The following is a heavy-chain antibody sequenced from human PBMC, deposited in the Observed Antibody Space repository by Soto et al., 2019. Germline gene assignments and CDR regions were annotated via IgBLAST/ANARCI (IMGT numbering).Heavy chain of an antibody. CDR1: EFTFSIYG. CDR2: ISYDGGSK. Sequence: QVQLVESGVGVVQPWRSLRLSFAASEFTFSIYGMHWVRQAPGKGLEWVAVISYDGGSKYYVDSVKGLFTIYRDNSRDMLYLQMNSLRPDDKAGYYGAKDRRSIDGHKSFDSWGQGTLVTVSA. J-gene: IGHJ4*02. D-gene: IGHD6-6*01. V-gene: IGHV3-30*18. CDR3: AKDRRSIDGHKSFDS.